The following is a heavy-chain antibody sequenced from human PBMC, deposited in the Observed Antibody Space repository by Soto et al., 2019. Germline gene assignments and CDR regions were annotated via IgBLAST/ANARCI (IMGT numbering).Heavy chain of an antibody. V-gene: IGHV4-34*01. D-gene: IGHD6-13*01. CDR2: INHSGST. Sequence: PSETLSLTCAVYGGSFSGYYWSWIRQPPGKGLEWIGEINHSGSTNYNPSLKSRVTISVDTSKNQFSLKLSSVTAADTAVYYCARVVLIAAAGTDFDYWGEGTLVTVSS. CDR3: ARVVLIAAAGTDFDY. CDR1: GGSFSGYY. J-gene: IGHJ4*02.